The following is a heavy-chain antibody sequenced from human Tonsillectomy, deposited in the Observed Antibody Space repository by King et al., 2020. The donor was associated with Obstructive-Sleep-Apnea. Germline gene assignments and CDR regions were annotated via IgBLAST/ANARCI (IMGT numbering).Heavy chain of an antibody. CDR3: ARGDYYGSGSEYYFDY. CDR2: IYYIGST. J-gene: IGHJ4*02. Sequence: QLQESGPGLVKPSQTLSLTCTVSGGSISSGGYYWSWIRQHPGKGLEWIGDIYYIGSTYYNPSLKSRVTISVDTSKNQFSLKLSSVTAADTAVYYCARGDYYGSGSEYYFDYWGQGTLVTVSS. V-gene: IGHV4-31*03. D-gene: IGHD3-10*01. CDR1: GGSISSGGYY.